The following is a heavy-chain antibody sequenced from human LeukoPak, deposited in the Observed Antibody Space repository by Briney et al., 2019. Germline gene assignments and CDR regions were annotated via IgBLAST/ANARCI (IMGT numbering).Heavy chain of an antibody. CDR3: VKGGWGYALDY. CDR1: GFTLSTYA. CDR2: ISESSRDT. D-gene: IGHD2-2*01. Sequence: GGSLRLSCVASGFTLSTYAMTWFRQPPGKGLEWVTTISESSRDTYYADSVKGRFTVSRDNSKNTLYLQMNSLRADDTAVYYCVKGGWGYALDYRGQGTLVTVSS. J-gene: IGHJ4*02. V-gene: IGHV3-23*01.